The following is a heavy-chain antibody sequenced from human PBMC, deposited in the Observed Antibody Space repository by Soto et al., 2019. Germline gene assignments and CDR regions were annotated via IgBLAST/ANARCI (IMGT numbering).Heavy chain of an antibody. CDR3: ARRAFDYFDY. D-gene: IGHD3-10*01. CDR2: IYWDDDK. Sequence: GPTLVNPTQTLTLTCTFSGFSLTTTGVGVGWIRQSPGQALEWLALIYWDDDKPYSPSLKSRLTITKDTSKNQVVLTMTKMDPVDTATYYCARRAFDYFDYWGHGTPVTVAS. V-gene: IGHV2-5*02. CDR1: GFSLTTTGVG. J-gene: IGHJ4*01.